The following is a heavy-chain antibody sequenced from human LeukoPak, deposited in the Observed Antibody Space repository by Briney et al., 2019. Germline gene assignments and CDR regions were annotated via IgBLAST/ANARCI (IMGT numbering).Heavy chain of an antibody. J-gene: IGHJ6*02. CDR3: ARDGSGSYYYYYGMDG. CDR1: GGSSISYY. D-gene: IGHD3-10*01. V-gene: IGHV4-59*01. CDR2: IYYSGST. Sequence: SGTLSLTCTVSGGSSISYYWSWIRPPPGEGVEWSVYIYYSGSTNYNPSLKSRVTISVDTSKNQFSLKLTSVTAADTAVYYCARDGSGSYYYYYGMDGWGQGTTVTVSS.